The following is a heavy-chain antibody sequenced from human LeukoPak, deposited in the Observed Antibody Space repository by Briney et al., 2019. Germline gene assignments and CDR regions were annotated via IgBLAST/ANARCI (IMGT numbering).Heavy chain of an antibody. Sequence: PGGSLRLSCAASEFTFDDYAMHWVRQAPGKGLEWVSGISWNSGSIGYADSVKGRFTISRDNAKNSLYLQMNSLRAEDTALYYCAKDSGYYYDSGAFDIWGQGTMVTVSS. D-gene: IGHD3-22*01. CDR3: AKDSGYYYDSGAFDI. V-gene: IGHV3-9*01. CDR1: EFTFDDYA. J-gene: IGHJ3*02. CDR2: ISWNSGSI.